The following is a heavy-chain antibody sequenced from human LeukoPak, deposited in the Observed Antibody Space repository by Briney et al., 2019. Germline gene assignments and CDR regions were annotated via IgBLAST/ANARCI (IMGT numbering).Heavy chain of an antibody. D-gene: IGHD2-21*02. CDR1: GFTFSSYA. CDR2: ISNNGGST. J-gene: IGHJ4*02. Sequence: GGSLRLSCAASGFTFSSYAMHWVRQAPGKGLEYVSTISNNGGSTYYANSVKGRFTIPRDNSKNTLYLQMGSLRAEDMAVYYCARGPYCGGDCYSFYYFDYWGQGTLVTVSS. V-gene: IGHV3-64*01. CDR3: ARGPYCGGDCYSFYYFDY.